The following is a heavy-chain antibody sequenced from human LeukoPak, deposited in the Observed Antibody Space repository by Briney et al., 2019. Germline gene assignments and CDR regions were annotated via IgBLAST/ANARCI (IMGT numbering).Heavy chain of an antibody. V-gene: IGHV3-64D*06. CDR3: VKATLGYCSGGTCSADY. CDR2: INSHGGST. CDR1: GFTFSSYS. D-gene: IGHD2-15*01. Sequence: GGSLRLSCAASGFTFSSYSMNWVRQAPGKGLEYVSTINSHGGSTYYADSVKDRFTISRDNSKNTLYLQMSSLRSDDTAVYYCVKATLGYCSGGTCSADYWGQGTLVTVSS. J-gene: IGHJ4*02.